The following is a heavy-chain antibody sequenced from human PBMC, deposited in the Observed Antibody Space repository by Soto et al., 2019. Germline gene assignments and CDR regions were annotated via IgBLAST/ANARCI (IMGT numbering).Heavy chain of an antibody. CDR2: ISYDGSNK. V-gene: IGHV3-30-3*01. CDR3: ARGGYCSSTSCYGFDY. CDR1: GFSFSSYA. Sequence: GGCLRLACAACGFSFSSYAMDWVRQDPGKGLEWVAVISYDGSNKYYADSVKGRFTISRDNSKNTLYLQMNSLRAEDTAVYYCARGGYCSSTSCYGFDYWGQGTLVTVSS. J-gene: IGHJ4*02. D-gene: IGHD2-2*01.